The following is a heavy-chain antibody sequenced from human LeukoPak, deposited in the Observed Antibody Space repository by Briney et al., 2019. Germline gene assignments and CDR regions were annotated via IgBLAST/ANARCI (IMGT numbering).Heavy chain of an antibody. J-gene: IGHJ6*02. Sequence: GGSLRLSCAVSGFTFSSYAMSWVRQAPGKGLEWVSGISNSGGSTYYVDSVKARFTISRDISKDTLFLQMNSLRAEDTAVYYCAKCGYWNDALYYYGMDVWGQGTTVTVSS. D-gene: IGHD1-1*01. V-gene: IGHV3-23*01. CDR1: GFTFSSYA. CDR2: ISNSGGST. CDR3: AKCGYWNDALYYYGMDV.